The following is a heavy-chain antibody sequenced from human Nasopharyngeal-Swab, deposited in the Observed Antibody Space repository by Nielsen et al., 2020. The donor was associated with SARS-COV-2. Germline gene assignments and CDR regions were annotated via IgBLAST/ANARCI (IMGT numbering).Heavy chain of an antibody. D-gene: IGHD3-22*01. CDR1: GFSFSSYA. J-gene: IGHJ4*02. CDR2: ISASGGST. V-gene: IGHV3-23*01. Sequence: GVLKISGAASGFSFSSYAMSWVRQTPGKGLEWVSGISASGGSTYYADSVKGRFTISRDNSRNTLSLQMNSLRVEDTAVYYCAKDSTMISYWGQGTLVTVSS. CDR3: AKDSTMISY.